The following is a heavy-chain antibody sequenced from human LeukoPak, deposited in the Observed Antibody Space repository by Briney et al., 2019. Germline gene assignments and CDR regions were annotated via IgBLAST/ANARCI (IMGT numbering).Heavy chain of an antibody. J-gene: IGHJ3*02. Sequence: SETLSLTCTVSGGSISSYYWSWIRQPPGKGLEWIGYIYYSGSTNYNPSLKSRVTISVDTSKNQFSLKLSSVTAADTAVYYCARSRCSSSWFSAFDIWGQGTMVTVSA. D-gene: IGHD6-13*01. V-gene: IGHV4-59*01. CDR3: ARSRCSSSWFSAFDI. CDR2: IYYSGST. CDR1: GGSISSYY.